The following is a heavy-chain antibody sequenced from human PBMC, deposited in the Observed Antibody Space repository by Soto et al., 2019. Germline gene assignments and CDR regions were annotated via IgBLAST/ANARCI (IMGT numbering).Heavy chain of an antibody. CDR2: ISAYNGNT. Sequence: GSSVKASCKASCYTFTNYVISWVRPAPGQGLEWMGWISAYNGNTNYAQRLQGRVTLTTDTSTSTAYMELRSLRSDDTAVYYCARDSVTSGYYLGYWGQGPLVTVSS. CDR1: CYTFTNYV. CDR3: ARDSVTSGYYLGY. J-gene: IGHJ4*02. V-gene: IGHV1-18*04. D-gene: IGHD2-2*01.